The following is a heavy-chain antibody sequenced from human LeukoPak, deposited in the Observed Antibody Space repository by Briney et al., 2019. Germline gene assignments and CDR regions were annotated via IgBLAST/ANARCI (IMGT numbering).Heavy chain of an antibody. CDR2: TYYRSKWHN. D-gene: IGHD6-19*01. J-gene: IGHJ4*02. V-gene: IGHV6-1*01. Sequence: SQTLSLTCALSGDSVSSNSAAWNWIRQSPSRGLEWLGRTYYRSKWHNDYAISVKSRITINADTSKNQFSLQLNSVTPEDTAVYYCARGFGVAVAGPYYFDYWGQGTLVTVSS. CDR3: ARGFGVAVAGPYYFDY. CDR1: GDSVSSNSAA.